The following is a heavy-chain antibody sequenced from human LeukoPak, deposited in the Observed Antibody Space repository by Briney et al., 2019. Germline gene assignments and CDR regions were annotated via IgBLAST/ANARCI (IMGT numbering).Heavy chain of an antibody. V-gene: IGHV3-30*18. CDR1: GFTVSNNY. J-gene: IGHJ4*02. Sequence: GGSLRLSCAASGFTVSNNYMSWVRQAPGKGLEWVAVISYDGSNKYYADSVKGRFIISRDNSKNTLYLQMNSLRAEDTAVYYCAKGHDILTGYTYYFDYWGQGTLVTVSP. CDR3: AKGHDILTGYTYYFDY. D-gene: IGHD3-9*01. CDR2: ISYDGSNK.